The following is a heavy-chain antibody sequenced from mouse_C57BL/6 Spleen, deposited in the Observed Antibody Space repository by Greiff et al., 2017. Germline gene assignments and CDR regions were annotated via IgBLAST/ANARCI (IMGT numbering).Heavy chain of an antibody. CDR1: GYTFTSYT. CDR3: SREGITTFNFDD. V-gene: IGHV1-4*01. CDR2: INPSSGYT. J-gene: IGHJ2*01. D-gene: IGHD2-12*01. Sequence: VQLQQSGAELARPGASVKMSCKASGYTFTSYTMNWVKQRPGQGLEWIGYINPSSGYTKYNEKFKDKATLTADKSSSTAYMQLSSLTSEDSAVDYCSREGITTFNFDDWGKSTTLTVSS.